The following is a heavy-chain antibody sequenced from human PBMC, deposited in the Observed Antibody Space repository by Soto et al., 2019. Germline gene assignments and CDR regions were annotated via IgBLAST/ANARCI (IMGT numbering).Heavy chain of an antibody. CDR2: IFYSGST. Sequence: SETLSLTCSVSGGSISSGDYYWSWIRQPQGKGLEWIGYIFYSGSTHYNPSLKSRVTISVDTSNNQFSLELSSVTAADTAVYYCARVCGGAFDIWGQGTMVTVSS. V-gene: IGHV4-30-4*01. CDR1: GGSISSGDYY. CDR3: ARVCGGAFDI. J-gene: IGHJ3*02. D-gene: IGHD2-21*01.